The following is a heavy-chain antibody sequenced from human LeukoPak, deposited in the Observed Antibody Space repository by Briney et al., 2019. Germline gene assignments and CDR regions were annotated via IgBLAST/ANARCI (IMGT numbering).Heavy chain of an antibody. V-gene: IGHV3-11*04. D-gene: IGHD6-25*01. J-gene: IGHJ4*02. CDR3: ARDKSGAILDY. CDR1: GFTFSAYY. Sequence: PRRSLRLSCAASGFTFSAYYMSWIRQAPGKGLEWVSYISSSSSTIYYPDSVKGRFTISSDNAKNSLYPQMNSLRAEDTAVYYCARDKSGAILDYWGQGTLVTVSS. CDR2: ISSSSSTI.